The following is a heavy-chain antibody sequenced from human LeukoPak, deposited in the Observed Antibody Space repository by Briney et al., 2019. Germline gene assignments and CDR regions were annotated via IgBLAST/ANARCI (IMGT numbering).Heavy chain of an antibody. CDR2: IRSKAYGGTT. Sequence: GGSLRLSCTASGFTFGDYAMSWVRQAPGKGLEWVGFIRSKAYGGTTEYAASVKGRYTISRDDSKSIAYLQMNSLKTEDTAVYYCTREAATGYYYGSGDFDYWGQGTLVTVSS. D-gene: IGHD3-10*01. CDR3: TREAATGYYYGSGDFDY. J-gene: IGHJ4*02. V-gene: IGHV3-49*04. CDR1: GFTFGDYA.